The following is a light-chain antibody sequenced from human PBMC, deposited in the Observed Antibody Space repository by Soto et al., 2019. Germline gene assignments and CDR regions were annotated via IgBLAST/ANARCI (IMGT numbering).Light chain of an antibody. CDR1: QSIGRF. V-gene: IGKV1-39*01. CDR3: QQSYSTPLT. CDR2: AAS. J-gene: IGKJ4*01. Sequence: DIPMTQSPSSLSASVGDRVTITCRARQSIGRFLNCYQQKPGKAPKLLIYAASSLQSGVPSRFSGSGSGTDFTLTISSLQPEDFATYYCQQSYSTPLTLGGGTKVAIK.